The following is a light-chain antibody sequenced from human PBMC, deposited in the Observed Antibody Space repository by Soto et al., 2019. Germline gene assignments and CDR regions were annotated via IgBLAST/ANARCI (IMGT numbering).Light chain of an antibody. V-gene: IGLV2-14*01. CDR2: AVS. Sequence: QSVLTQPASVSGSLGQSITISCTGTSSDVGGFNYVSWYQQHPGKAPKLMIYAVSNRPSGVSTRFSGSKSDNTASLTISGLQAEDEADYYCSSYTSANTWVFGGGTKLTVL. CDR1: SSDVGGFNY. J-gene: IGLJ3*02. CDR3: SSYTSANTWV.